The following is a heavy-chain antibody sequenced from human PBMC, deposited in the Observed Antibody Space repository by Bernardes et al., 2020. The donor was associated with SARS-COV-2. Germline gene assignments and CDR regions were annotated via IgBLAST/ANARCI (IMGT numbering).Heavy chain of an antibody. V-gene: IGHV3-11*05. J-gene: IGHJ2*01. D-gene: IGHD2-21*02. CDR1: GFKLSDYY. Sequence: GGSLRLSCAASGFKLSDYYMSWIRQAPGKGLEWVSYISSSSSYTDYADSVKGRFTISRDNAKNSLYLQMNSLRAEDTAVYYCAREMRPLGCSGDCFPYWHFDLWGRGTLVTVSS. CDR3: AREMRPLGCSGDCFPYWHFDL. CDR2: ISSSSSYT.